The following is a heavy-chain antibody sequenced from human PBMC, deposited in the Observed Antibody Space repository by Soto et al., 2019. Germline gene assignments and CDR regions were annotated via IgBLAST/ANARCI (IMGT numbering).Heavy chain of an antibody. J-gene: IGHJ2*01. CDR1: GYTLTELS. CDR2: FDPEDGET. V-gene: IGHV1-24*01. CDR3: ATNTEEVNSGDGWVGYFDL. Sequence: QVPLVQSGAEVKKPGASVKVSCKVSGYTLTELSMHWVRQAPGKGLVWMGGFDPEDGETIYAQKFQGRVTMTEDTATDTAYMELSSLRSEDTAVYYCATNTEEVNSGDGWVGYFDLWGRGTLVTVAS. D-gene: IGHD1-26*01.